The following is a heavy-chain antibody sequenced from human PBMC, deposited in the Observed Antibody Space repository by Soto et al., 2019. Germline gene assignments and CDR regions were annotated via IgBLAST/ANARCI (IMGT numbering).Heavy chain of an antibody. D-gene: IGHD2-2*01. Sequence: QVQLVESGGGVVQPGRSLRLSCAASGFTFSSYGMHWVRQAPGKGLEWVAVIWCDGSNKYYADSVKGRFTISRDNSKNTLYVQMNSLRVEDTAVYYCARAAAAYLSWFDPWGQGTLVTVSS. CDR1: GFTFSSYG. CDR2: IWCDGSNK. J-gene: IGHJ5*02. CDR3: ARAAAAYLSWFDP. V-gene: IGHV3-33*01.